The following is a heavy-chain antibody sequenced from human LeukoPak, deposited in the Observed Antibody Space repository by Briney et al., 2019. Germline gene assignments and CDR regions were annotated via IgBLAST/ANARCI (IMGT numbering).Heavy chain of an antibody. CDR2: IYYSGST. CDR3: ARGVVVVTPQWYFDL. CDR1: GDSISSYY. J-gene: IGHJ2*01. D-gene: IGHD2-21*02. V-gene: IGHV4-59*01. Sequence: SETLSLTCTVSGDSISSYYWSWIRQPPGKGLEWIGYIYYSGSTNYNPSLKSRVTISVDTSKNQFSLKLSSVTAADTAVYYCARGVVVVTPQWYFDLWGRGTLVTVSS.